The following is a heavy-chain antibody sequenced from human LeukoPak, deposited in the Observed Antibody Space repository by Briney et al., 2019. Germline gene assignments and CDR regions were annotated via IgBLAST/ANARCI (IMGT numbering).Heavy chain of an antibody. D-gene: IGHD6-13*01. Sequence: ASVKVSCKASGGTFSSYAISWVRQAPGQGLEWMGRIIPILGIANYAQKFQGRVTITADKSTSTAYMELSSLRSEDTAVYYCARETKYSSSWYYSNGPIDYWGQGTLVTVSS. CDR1: GGTFSSYA. J-gene: IGHJ4*02. CDR3: ARETKYSSSWYYSNGPIDY. V-gene: IGHV1-69*04. CDR2: IIPILGIA.